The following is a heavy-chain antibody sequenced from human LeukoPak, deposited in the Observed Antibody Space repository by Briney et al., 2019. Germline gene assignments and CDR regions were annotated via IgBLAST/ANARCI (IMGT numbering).Heavy chain of an antibody. CDR1: GFTFSSYA. Sequence: GGSLRLSCAASGFTFSSYAMSWVRQAPGKGLEWVSVISGNGAYTNYVDSVKGRFTMSRDNSKNTLYLQMNSLRAEDTAVYYCAKGSVTTTPTTEYFDSWGQGTLVSVSS. D-gene: IGHD4-11*01. CDR2: ISGNGAYT. V-gene: IGHV3-23*01. J-gene: IGHJ4*02. CDR3: AKGSVTTTPTTEYFDS.